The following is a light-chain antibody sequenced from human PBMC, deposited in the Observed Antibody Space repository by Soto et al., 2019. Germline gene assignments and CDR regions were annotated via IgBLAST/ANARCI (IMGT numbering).Light chain of an antibody. CDR1: QSVSSN. Sequence: EIVMTQSPATLSVSPGERATLSCRASQSVSSNLAWYQQKPGQAPRLLIYGASTRATGIPARFSGSGSGTEFTLTISSLQSEDFAVYYCRQCNNWPPTFGQGTKVEIK. J-gene: IGKJ1*01. V-gene: IGKV3-15*01. CDR3: RQCNNWPPT. CDR2: GAS.